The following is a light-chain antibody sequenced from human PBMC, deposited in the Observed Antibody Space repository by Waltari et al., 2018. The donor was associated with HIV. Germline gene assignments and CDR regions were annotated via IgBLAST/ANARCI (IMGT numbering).Light chain of an antibody. Sequence: QSVLTQPPSVSAAPGQKVTIPCPGSSSNPGNHFVSWYLQLPRATPKLLIYDNNKRPSGIPDRFSASKSGTSATLDITGLQIGDEADYYCATWDNSLTAVVFGGGTKLTVL. CDR1: SSNPGNHF. CDR2: DNN. CDR3: ATWDNSLTAVV. V-gene: IGLV1-51*01. J-gene: IGLJ2*01.